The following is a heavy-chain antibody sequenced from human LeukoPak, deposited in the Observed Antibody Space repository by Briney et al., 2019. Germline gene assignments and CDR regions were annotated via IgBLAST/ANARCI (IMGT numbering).Heavy chain of an antibody. D-gene: IGHD5-12*01. Sequence: SETLSPTCDVSGGTFSAYYWSWIRQPPGKGLEWIGEINHSGSTNYNPSLKSRVTISVDTSNNQFSLKVNSLTAADTAVYYCARGGPGYSGYGGWLDPWGQGTLVTVSS. CDR1: GGTFSAYY. V-gene: IGHV4-34*01. CDR3: ARGGPGYSGYGGWLDP. CDR2: INHSGST. J-gene: IGHJ5*02.